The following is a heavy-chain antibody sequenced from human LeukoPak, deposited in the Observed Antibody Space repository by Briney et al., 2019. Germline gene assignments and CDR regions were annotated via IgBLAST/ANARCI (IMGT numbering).Heavy chain of an antibody. V-gene: IGHV1-69*13. D-gene: IGHD3-22*01. Sequence: SVKVSCKASGGTFSSYAISWVRQAPGQGLEWTGGIIPIFGTANYAQKFQGRVTITADESTSTAYMELSSLRSEDTAVYYCARMVYDTSGYYPSFDYWGQGTLVTVSS. CDR3: ARMVYDTSGYYPSFDY. CDR2: IIPIFGTA. CDR1: GGTFSSYA. J-gene: IGHJ4*02.